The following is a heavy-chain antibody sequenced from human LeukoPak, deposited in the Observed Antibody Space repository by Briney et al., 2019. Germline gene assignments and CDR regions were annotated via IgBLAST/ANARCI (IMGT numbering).Heavy chain of an antibody. CDR2: INAGNGNT. CDR3: ARDRAYCGGDCYPDAFDI. CDR1: GYTFTSYA. J-gene: IGHJ3*02. D-gene: IGHD2-21*02. Sequence: EASVKVSCKASGYTFTSYAMHWVRQAPGQRLEWMGWINAGNGNTKYSQEFQGRVTITRDTSASTAYMELSSLRSEDMAVYYCARDRAYCGGDCYPDAFDIWGQGTMVTVSS. V-gene: IGHV1-3*03.